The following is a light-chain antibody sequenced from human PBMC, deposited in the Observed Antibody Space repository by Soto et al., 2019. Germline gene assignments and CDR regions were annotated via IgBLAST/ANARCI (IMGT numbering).Light chain of an antibody. Sequence: EIVMTQSPATLSVSPGERATLSCRASQSVSSNLAWYQQKPGQAPRLLIYGASTRATGIPARFSGSGSGTEFTLTISSLQSEDFAVYYCQQNNNWPMNTFGQATKLEIK. CDR3: QQNNNWPMNT. CDR1: QSVSSN. CDR2: GAS. V-gene: IGKV3-15*01. J-gene: IGKJ2*01.